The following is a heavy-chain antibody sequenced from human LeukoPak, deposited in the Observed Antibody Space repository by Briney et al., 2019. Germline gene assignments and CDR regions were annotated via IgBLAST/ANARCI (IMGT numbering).Heavy chain of an antibody. CDR1: GYTFTSYG. D-gene: IGHD6-19*01. Sequence: ASVKVSCKASGYTFTSYGISWARQAPGQGLEWMGWISAYNGNTNYAQKLQGRVTMTTDTSTSTAYMELRSLRSDDTAVYYCARGLASSGWYGYYYYGMDVWGQGTTVTVSS. CDR3: ARGLASSGWYGYYYYGMDV. CDR2: ISAYNGNT. V-gene: IGHV1-18*01. J-gene: IGHJ6*02.